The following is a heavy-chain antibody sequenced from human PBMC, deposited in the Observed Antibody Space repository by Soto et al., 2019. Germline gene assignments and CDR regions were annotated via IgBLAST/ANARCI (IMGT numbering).Heavy chain of an antibody. J-gene: IGHJ6*03. CDR3: ARDPPRYCSGGSCFSYYMDV. Sequence: SVKVSCKASGGTFSSYTISWVRQAPGQGLEWMGRIIPILGIANYAQKFQGRVTITADKSTSTAYMELSSLRSEDTAVYYCARDPPRYCSGGSCFSYYMDVWGKGTTVTVSS. CDR1: GGTFSSYT. D-gene: IGHD2-15*01. CDR2: IIPILGIA. V-gene: IGHV1-69*04.